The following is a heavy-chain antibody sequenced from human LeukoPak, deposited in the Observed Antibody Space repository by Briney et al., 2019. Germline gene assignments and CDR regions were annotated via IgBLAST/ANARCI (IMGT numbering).Heavy chain of an antibody. CDR1: GYTFTSYD. V-gene: IGHV1-8*01. CDR2: MNPNSGNT. D-gene: IGHD3-22*01. J-gene: IGHJ4*02. CDR3: ARFDSSGYYFQNDY. Sequence: ASVKVSCKASGYTFTSYDINWVRRATGQGLEWMGWMNPNSGNTGYAQKFQGRVTMTRNTSISTAYMELSSLRSEDTAVYYCARFDSSGYYFQNDYWGQGTLVTVSS.